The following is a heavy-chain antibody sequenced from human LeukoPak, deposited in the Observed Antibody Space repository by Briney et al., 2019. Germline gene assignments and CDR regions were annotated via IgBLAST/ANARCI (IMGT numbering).Heavy chain of an antibody. CDR2: IYTSGST. Sequence: SETLSLTCTVSGGSISSGSYYWSWIRQPAGKGLEWIGRIYTSGSTNYNPSLKSRVTISVDTSKDQFSLKLSSVTAADTAVYYCARVAYSSSWYDYWGQGTLVTVSS. J-gene: IGHJ4*02. CDR1: GGSISSGSYY. D-gene: IGHD6-13*01. CDR3: ARVAYSSSWYDY. V-gene: IGHV4-61*02.